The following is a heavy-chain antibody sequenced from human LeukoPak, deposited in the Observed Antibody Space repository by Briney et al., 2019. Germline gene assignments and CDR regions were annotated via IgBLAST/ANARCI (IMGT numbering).Heavy chain of an antibody. Sequence: SEALSLTCSVSGGSISSSSSYWGWIRQPPGKGLEWIGSIYYSGSSFDNPALKSRVTIPVDTSKNQFSLKLSSVTAADTAVYYCAREGGYEADAFDIWGQGTMVTVSS. D-gene: IGHD5-12*01. J-gene: IGHJ3*02. CDR1: GGSISSSSSY. CDR3: AREGGYEADAFDI. CDR2: IYYSGSS. V-gene: IGHV4-39*02.